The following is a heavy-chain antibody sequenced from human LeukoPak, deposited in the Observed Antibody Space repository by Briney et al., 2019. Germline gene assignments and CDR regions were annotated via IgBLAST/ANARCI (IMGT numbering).Heavy chain of an antibody. CDR1: GGSISSSSYY. CDR2: IYYSGST. D-gene: IGHD4-17*01. V-gene: IGHV4-39*01. Sequence: PSETLSLTCTVSGGSISSSSYYWGWIRQPPGKGLEWIGSIYYSGSTYYNPSLKSRVTISVDTSKNQFSLKLSSVTAADTAVYYCARHGLTTVTTWLFPLYYFDYWGQGTLVTVSS. J-gene: IGHJ4*02. CDR3: ARHGLTTVTTWLFPLYYFDY.